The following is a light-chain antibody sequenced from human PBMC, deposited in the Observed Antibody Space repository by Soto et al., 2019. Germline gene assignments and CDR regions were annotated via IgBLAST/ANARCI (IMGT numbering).Light chain of an antibody. Sequence: EIVLTQSPDTLSLSPGERATLSCRASQSVSTNSLAWYQQKPGQAPRLLIYVASTRATGIPARFSGSGSGTEFTLTISSLQSEDSAVYYCQQYTNWPLTFGGGTKVDIK. CDR1: QSVSTN. V-gene: IGKV3-15*01. CDR2: VAS. J-gene: IGKJ4*01. CDR3: QQYTNWPLT.